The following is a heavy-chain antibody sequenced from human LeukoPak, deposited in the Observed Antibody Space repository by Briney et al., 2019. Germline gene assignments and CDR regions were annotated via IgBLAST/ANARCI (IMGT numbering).Heavy chain of an antibody. D-gene: IGHD3-3*01. CDR1: GGSISSSSYY. Sequence: PSETLSLTCTVSGGSISSSSYYWSWIRQPPGKGLEWIGEINHSGSTNYNPSLKSRVTISVDTSKNQFSLKLSSVTAADTAVYYCARGPVSPTASLKRNIFLESLRFDPWGQGTPVTVSS. V-gene: IGHV4-39*07. J-gene: IGHJ5*02. CDR2: INHSGST. CDR3: ARGPVSPTASLKRNIFLESLRFDP.